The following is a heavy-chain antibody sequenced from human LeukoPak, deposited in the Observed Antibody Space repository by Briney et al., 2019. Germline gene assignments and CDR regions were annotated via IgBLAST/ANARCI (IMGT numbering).Heavy chain of an antibody. CDR1: GFNFDDYA. V-gene: IGHV3-21*01. CDR2: ISSSSSYI. Sequence: GGSLRLSCAASGFNFDDYAMHWVRQAPGKGLEWVSSISSSSSYIYYADSVKGRFTISRDNAKNSLFLQMNSLRAEDTAVYYCARSGTTYYYDSGSRIWGQGTMVTVSS. CDR3: ARSGTTYYYDSGSRI. J-gene: IGHJ3*02. D-gene: IGHD3-22*01.